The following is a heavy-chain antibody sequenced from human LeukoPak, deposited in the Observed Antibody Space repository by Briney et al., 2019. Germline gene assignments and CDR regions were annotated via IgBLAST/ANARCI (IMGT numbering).Heavy chain of an antibody. V-gene: IGHV4-4*07. CDR1: GGSINGYF. CDR3: ARLVKQPRAYYYYMDV. CDR2: FYTSGST. D-gene: IGHD6-6*01. J-gene: IGHJ6*03. Sequence: SETLSLTCTVSGGSINGYFWSWIRQPAGKGLEWLGLFYTSGSTNYNPSLKSRVTISVDTSKNQFSLKLSSVTAADTAVYYCARLVKQPRAYYYYMDVWGKGTTVTVSS.